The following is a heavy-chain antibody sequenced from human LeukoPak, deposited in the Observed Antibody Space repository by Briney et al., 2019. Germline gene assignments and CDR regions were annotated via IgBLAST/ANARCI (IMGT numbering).Heavy chain of an antibody. CDR2: ISGSGGST. CDR1: GFTFSSFG. Sequence: GGSLRLSCAASGFTFSSFGMSWVRQAPGKGLEWVSAISGSGGSTYSADSVKGRFTISRDNSKNTLYLQMNSLRAEDTAVYYRAKCILTGYYKGYMDVWGKGTTVTISS. V-gene: IGHV3-23*01. D-gene: IGHD3-9*01. J-gene: IGHJ6*03. CDR3: AKCILTGYYKGYMDV.